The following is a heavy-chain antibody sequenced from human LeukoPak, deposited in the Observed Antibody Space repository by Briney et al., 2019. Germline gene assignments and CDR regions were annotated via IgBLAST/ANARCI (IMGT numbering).Heavy chain of an antibody. CDR2: IYSGGST. D-gene: IGHD6-19*01. CDR1: GFTFSDYY. CDR3: ARDGVSSGWYDLDY. J-gene: IGHJ4*02. Sequence: GGSLRLSCAASGFTFSDYYMSWIRQAPGKGLEWVSVIYSGGSTYYADSVKGRFTISRDNSKNTLYLQMNSLRAEDTAVYYCARDGVSSGWYDLDYWGQGTLVTVSS. V-gene: IGHV3-66*01.